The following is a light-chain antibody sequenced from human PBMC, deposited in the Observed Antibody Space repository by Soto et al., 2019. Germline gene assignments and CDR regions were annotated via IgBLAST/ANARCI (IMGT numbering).Light chain of an antibody. CDR2: DAS. CDR3: QQYNSDSYT. V-gene: IGKV1-5*01. J-gene: IGKJ2*01. Sequence: DIQMTQSPSTLSASVGDRVTITCRASQSISTWLAWYQQKPGKAPKLLIYDASSLESGVPSRFIGSGSGTEFTLTISSLQPDDFATYYCQQYNSDSYTFGQGTKLEIK. CDR1: QSISTW.